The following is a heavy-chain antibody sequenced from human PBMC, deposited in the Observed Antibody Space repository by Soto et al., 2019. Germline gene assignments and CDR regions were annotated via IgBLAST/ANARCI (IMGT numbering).Heavy chain of an antibody. Sequence: QVQLVQSGAEVKKPGASVKVSCKASGYTFTTHGISWVRQVPGQGLEWMGWVRGDNGHTNYAQSLQGRVTMTTDTSTNTAYMELRSLRSDDTAVYXXXXXXXXXXXGTCYREWFDPWGQGTLVTVSS. D-gene: IGHD2-2*01. CDR1: GYTFTTHG. V-gene: IGHV1-18*01. J-gene: IGHJ5*02. CDR2: VRGDNGHT. CDR3: XXXXXXXXXGTCYREWFDP.